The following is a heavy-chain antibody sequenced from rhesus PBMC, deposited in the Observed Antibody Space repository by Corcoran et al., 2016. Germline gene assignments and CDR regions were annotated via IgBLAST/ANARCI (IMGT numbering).Heavy chain of an antibody. D-gene: IGHD2-15*01. J-gene: IGHJ4*01. CDR1: GYTFTDYY. V-gene: IGHV1-138*01. CDR3: ERDPRSV. CDR2: NKPKTGGT. Sequence: QVQLVQSGAEVKKPGSSVKVSCKASGYTFTDYYMHWVRQAPGQGLEWKGENKPKTGGTNEAKKFQGRGTRTRDTSTSTAYRELSSLRSEDTAVDYCERDPRSVWGQGVLVTVSS.